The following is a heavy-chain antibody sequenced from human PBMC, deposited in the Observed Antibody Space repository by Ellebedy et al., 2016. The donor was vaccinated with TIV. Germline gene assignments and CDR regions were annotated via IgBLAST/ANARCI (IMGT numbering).Heavy chain of an antibody. CDR3: ARLSHQIPD. Sequence: SETLSLTCAVYGGSFSGYYWSWIRQPPGKGLEWIGEINHGGSTNYNPSLKSRVTISVDTSKNQFSVKLSSVTAADTAVYYCARLSHQIPDWGQGILVTVSS. J-gene: IGHJ4*02. CDR1: GGSFSGYY. V-gene: IGHV4-34*01. CDR2: INHGGST.